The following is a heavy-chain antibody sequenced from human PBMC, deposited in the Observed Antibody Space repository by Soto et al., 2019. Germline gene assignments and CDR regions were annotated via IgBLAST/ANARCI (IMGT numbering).Heavy chain of an antibody. CDR1: GYTFTGYY. CDR3: ARAGGLGYCISTSCYGGAGYYYYGMDV. D-gene: IGHD2-2*01. Sequence: GASVKVSCKASGYTFTGYYMHWVRQAPGQGLEWMGWINPNSGGTNYAQKFQGWVTMTRDASISTAYMELSRLRSDDTAVYYCARAGGLGYCISTSCYGGAGYYYYGMDVWGQGTTVT. V-gene: IGHV1-2*04. CDR2: INPNSGGT. J-gene: IGHJ6*02.